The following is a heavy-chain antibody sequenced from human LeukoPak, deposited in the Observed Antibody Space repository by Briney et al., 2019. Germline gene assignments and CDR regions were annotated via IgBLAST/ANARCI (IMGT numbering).Heavy chain of an antibody. D-gene: IGHD1-14*01. CDR3: ARQYINGVHPFDH. Sequence: SQTLSLTCTVSGDSISDSVYYWPWIRQPPGQGLEWIGYSHHSGTAYYNPSLEGRVAISVDTSKNQFSLTLRSVTAADTAMYYCARQYINGVHPFDHWGQGTLVAVSS. V-gene: IGHV4-31*03. J-gene: IGHJ4*02. CDR1: GDSISDSVYY. CDR2: SHHSGTA.